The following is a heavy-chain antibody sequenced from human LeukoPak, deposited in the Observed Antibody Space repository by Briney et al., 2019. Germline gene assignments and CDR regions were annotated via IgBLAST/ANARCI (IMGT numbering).Heavy chain of an antibody. V-gene: IGHV3-20*01. D-gene: IGHD6-13*01. CDR3: ARVSSSSKPPFDP. J-gene: IGHJ5*02. CDR2: INWNGGRT. CDR1: GFTFDDYG. Sequence: PGGSLRLSCAASGFTFDDYGMSWVRQAPGKGLEWVSGINWNGGRTGYADSVKGRFTISRDNAKKSLYLQMNSLRAEDTALYHCARVSSSSKPPFDPWGPGTLVTVSS.